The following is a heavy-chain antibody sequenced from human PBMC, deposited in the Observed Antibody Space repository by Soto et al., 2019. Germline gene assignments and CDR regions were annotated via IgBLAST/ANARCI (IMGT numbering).Heavy chain of an antibody. Sequence: QLQLQESGSGLVKPSQTLSLTCAVSGGSISGGGYSWNWIRQPPGKGLEYIGYIYHSGSTYYNPSLRSRVIIAVDKSKNRFSLKLSSVTAADTAVYYCARGVYSGYDFMFDYWGQGTLVTVSS. D-gene: IGHD5-12*01. CDR2: IYHSGST. V-gene: IGHV4-30-2*01. CDR3: ARGVYSGYDFMFDY. CDR1: GGSISGGGYS. J-gene: IGHJ4*02.